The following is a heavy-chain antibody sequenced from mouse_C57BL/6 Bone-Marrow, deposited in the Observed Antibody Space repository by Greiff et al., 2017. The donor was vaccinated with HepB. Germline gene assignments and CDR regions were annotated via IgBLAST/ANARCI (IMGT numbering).Heavy chain of an antibody. CDR1: GYSITSGYY. Sequence: EESGPGLVKPSQSLSLTCSVTGYSITSGYYWNWIRQFPGNKLEWMGYISYDGSNNYNPSLKNRISITRDTSKNQFFLKLNSVTTEDTATYYCARYLLGFAYWGQGTLVTVSA. V-gene: IGHV3-6*01. CDR2: ISYDGSN. CDR3: ARYLLGFAY. J-gene: IGHJ3*01.